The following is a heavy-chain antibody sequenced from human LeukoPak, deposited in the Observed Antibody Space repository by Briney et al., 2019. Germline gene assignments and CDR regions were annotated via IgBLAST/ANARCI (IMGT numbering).Heavy chain of an antibody. CDR2: IYYSGST. J-gene: IGHJ5*02. Sequence: SETLSLTCTVSGGSISSGDYYWSWIRQPPGKGLEWIGYIYYSGSTYYSPSLKSRVTISVDTSKNQFSLKLSSVTAADTAVYYCARDFPRLYSSSWYKATGWFDPWGQGTLVTVSS. V-gene: IGHV4-30-4*01. CDR1: GGSISSGDYY. D-gene: IGHD6-13*01. CDR3: ARDFPRLYSSSWYKATGWFDP.